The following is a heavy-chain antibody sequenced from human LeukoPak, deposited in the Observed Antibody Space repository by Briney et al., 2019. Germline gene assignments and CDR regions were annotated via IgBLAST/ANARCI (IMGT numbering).Heavy chain of an antibody. Sequence: GGSLRLSCAASGFSFNDYWMHWVRQVPGKGLMWVSRINTDGSSATYADSVKGRFTISRDNAKNSLYLQMNSLRAEDTAVYYCARADLAVVPVFDYWGQGTLVTVSS. CDR1: GFSFNDYW. CDR3: ARADLAVVPVFDY. CDR2: INTDGSSA. J-gene: IGHJ4*02. D-gene: IGHD6-19*01. V-gene: IGHV3-74*01.